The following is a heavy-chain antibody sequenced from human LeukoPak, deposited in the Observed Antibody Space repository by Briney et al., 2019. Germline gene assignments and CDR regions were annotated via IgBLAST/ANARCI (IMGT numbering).Heavy chain of an antibody. CDR3: AQQRVVVDHFDY. CDR2: INPSGGST. CDR1: GYTFTSYY. D-gene: IGHD3-22*01. Sequence: ASVKVSCKASGYTFTSYYMHWVRQAPGQGLEWMGIINPSGGSTSYAQKFQGRVTMTRDTSTSTVYMELSSLRSEDTAVYYCAQQRVVVDHFDYWGQGTLVTVSS. V-gene: IGHV1-46*01. J-gene: IGHJ4*02.